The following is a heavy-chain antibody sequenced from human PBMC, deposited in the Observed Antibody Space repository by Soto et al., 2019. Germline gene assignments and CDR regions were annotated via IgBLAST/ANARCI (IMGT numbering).Heavy chain of an antibody. CDR2: IDQREAT. J-gene: IGHJ6*02. V-gene: IGHV4-34*01. D-gene: IGHD6-19*01. CDR3: AREDGYGWYGQSFDV. CDR1: CEYFSRQS. Sequence: SHPRSLARAVVCEYFSRQSCNWNHKSQGKGLEGIGEIDQREATNYNPSLKSRAIISDDTYKNQFSPTLQSVTSPDTAVYYCAREDGYGWYGQSFDVWRQGTTVT.